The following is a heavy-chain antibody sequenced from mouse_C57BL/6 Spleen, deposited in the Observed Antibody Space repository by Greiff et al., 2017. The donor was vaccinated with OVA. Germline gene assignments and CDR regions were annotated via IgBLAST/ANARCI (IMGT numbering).Heavy chain of an antibody. CDR1: GFSLTSYG. CDR3: AKNDGYQGGIDY. J-gene: IGHJ4*01. CDR2: IWRGGST. Sequence: VQLQESGPGLVQPSQSLSITCTVSGFSLTSYGVHWVRQSPGKGLEWLGVIWRGGSTDYNAAFMSRLSITKDNSKSQVFFKMNSLQADDTAIYYCAKNDGYQGGIDYWGQGTSVTVSS. V-gene: IGHV2-5*01. D-gene: IGHD2-3*01.